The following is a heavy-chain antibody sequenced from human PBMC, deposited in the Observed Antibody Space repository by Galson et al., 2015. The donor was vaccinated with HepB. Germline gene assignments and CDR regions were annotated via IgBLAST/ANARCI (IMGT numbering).Heavy chain of an antibody. CDR2: ISGDNGNT. D-gene: IGHD3-22*01. J-gene: IGHJ4*02. CDR1: GYTFSTYG. CDR3: ARGPNYDSSGAFDF. Sequence: SVKVSCKASGYTFSTYGISWVRQAPGQGLEWMGWISGDNGNTNHAQKVQGRVTMTTDTSTSTAYMELRSLRSDDTAVYYCARGPNYDSSGAFDFWGQGTLVTVSS. V-gene: IGHV1-18*01.